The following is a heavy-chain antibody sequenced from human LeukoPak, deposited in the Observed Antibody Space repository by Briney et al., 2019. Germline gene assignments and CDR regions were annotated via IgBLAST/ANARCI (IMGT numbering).Heavy chain of an antibody. CDR1: GFTFSAYS. CDR2: ISSSSTSI. Sequence: GGSLRLSCAASGFTFSAYSMNWVRQAPGEGLERVSSISSSSTSIYYADSVKGRFTISRDNAKNSLYLQMNSLRADDTAVYYCARFAAGGSYYYYMDVWGKGTTVTVSS. CDR3: ARFAAGGSYYYYMDV. V-gene: IGHV3-21*01. D-gene: IGHD6-25*01. J-gene: IGHJ6*03.